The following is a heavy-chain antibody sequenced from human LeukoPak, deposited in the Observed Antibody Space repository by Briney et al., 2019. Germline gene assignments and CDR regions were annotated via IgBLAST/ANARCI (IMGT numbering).Heavy chain of an antibody. V-gene: IGHV3-74*01. CDR1: GFTFSSYW. CDR3: ARDGRYCSGNDCYHHPDV. D-gene: IGHD2-15*01. J-gene: IGHJ4*02. CDR2: INTDESST. Sequence: GRSLRLSCAASGFTFSSYWMHWVRQTPGKGLLWVSRINTDESSTSYADSVKGRFAISRDNAKNTLYLQMNSLRAEDTAVYYCARDGRYCSGNDCYHHPDVWGQGTLVTVSS.